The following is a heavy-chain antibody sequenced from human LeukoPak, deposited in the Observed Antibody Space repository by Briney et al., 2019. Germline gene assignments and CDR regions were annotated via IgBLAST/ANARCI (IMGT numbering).Heavy chain of an antibody. V-gene: IGHV3-30*03. J-gene: IGHJ4*02. CDR1: GFTFSSYG. CDR2: ISYDGSNK. CDR3: AGEPDDY. Sequence: GGSLRLSCAASGFTFSSYGMHWVRQAPGKGLEWVAVISYDGSNKYYADSVKGRFTISRDNSKNTLYLQMNSLRAEDTAVYYCAGEPDDYWGQRTLVTVSS.